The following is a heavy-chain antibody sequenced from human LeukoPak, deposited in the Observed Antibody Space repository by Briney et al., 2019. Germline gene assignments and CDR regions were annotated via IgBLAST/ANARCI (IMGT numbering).Heavy chain of an antibody. J-gene: IGHJ3*02. CDR3: ARAEWFGESSEAFDI. D-gene: IGHD3-10*01. CDR1: VFTFSSYG. V-gene: IGHV3-33*01. Sequence: GGSLGLSCAASVFTFSSYGMHWVRQAPGKGLEWVAVIWYDGSNKYYADSVKGRFTISRDNSKNTLYLQMNSLRAEDTAVYYCARAEWFGESSEAFDIWGQGTMVTVSS. CDR2: IWYDGSNK.